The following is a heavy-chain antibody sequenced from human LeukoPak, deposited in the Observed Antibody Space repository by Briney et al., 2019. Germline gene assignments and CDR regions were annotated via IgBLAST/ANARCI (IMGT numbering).Heavy chain of an antibody. V-gene: IGHV1-2*02. J-gene: IGHJ6*02. CDR1: GYTFTGYY. CDR3: ARTVGLGYCSGGSCYTSPGYYYGMDV. CDR2: INPNSGGT. D-gene: IGHD2-15*01. Sequence: AASVEVSCKASGYTFTGYYMHWVRQAPGQGLEWMGWINPNSGGTNYAQKFQGRVTMTRDTSISTAYMELSRLRSDDTAVYYCARTVGLGYCSGGSCYTSPGYYYGMDVWGQGTTVTVSS.